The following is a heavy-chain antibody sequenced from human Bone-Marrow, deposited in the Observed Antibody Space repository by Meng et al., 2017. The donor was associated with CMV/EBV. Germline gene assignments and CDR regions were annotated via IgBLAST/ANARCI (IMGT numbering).Heavy chain of an antibody. V-gene: IGHV1-2*02. CDR3: ARDPPKQGYCSSTSCPPWDY. CDR1: GYTFTGYY. Sequence: ASVKVSCKASGYTFTGYYMHWVRQAPGQGLEWMGWINPNSGGTNYAQKFQGRVTMTRDTSISTAYMELSRLRSDDTAVYYRARDPPKQGYCSSTSCPPWDYWGQGTLVTVPS. J-gene: IGHJ4*02. CDR2: INPNSGGT. D-gene: IGHD2-2*01.